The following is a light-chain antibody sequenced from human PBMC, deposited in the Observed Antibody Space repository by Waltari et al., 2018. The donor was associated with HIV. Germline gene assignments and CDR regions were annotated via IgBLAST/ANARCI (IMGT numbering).Light chain of an antibody. CDR2: DAS. J-gene: IGKJ5*01. CDR1: QSVATY. Sequence: EIMLTQSPATLSLSPGERATLSCRASQSVATYLAWFQQKPGQAPRLLFYDASNRATGIPARFTGSGSGTDFTLTISSLEPEDFGVYYCQQRSIPITFGQGTRL. CDR3: QQRSIPIT. V-gene: IGKV3-11*01.